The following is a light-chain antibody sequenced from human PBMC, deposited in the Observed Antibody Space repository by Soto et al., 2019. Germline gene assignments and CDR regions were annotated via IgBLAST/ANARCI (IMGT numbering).Light chain of an antibody. J-gene: IGKJ1*01. CDR2: AAS. CDR3: QQSYSTPRT. Sequence: DIQMTQSPSSLSASVGDRVTITCRASQSISNYLNWNQQQPGKAPKLLMYAASSLQSGVPSRFSGSGSGTDFTLTISSLQPEDFATYYCQQSYSTPRTFGQGTKVEI. CDR1: QSISNY. V-gene: IGKV1-39*01.